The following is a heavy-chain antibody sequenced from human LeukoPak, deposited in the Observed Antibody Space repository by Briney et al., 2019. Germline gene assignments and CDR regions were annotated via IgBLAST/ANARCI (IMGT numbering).Heavy chain of an antibody. CDR1: GFTFSSYE. J-gene: IGHJ4*02. Sequence: PGGSLRLSCAASGFTFSSYEMIWVRQAPGKGLEWVSYISDSAGTIYYADSVKGRFTISRDSAKNSLYLQMNSLRAEDTAVYYCARPPITYYYDSSAYYWGQGTLVTVSS. CDR3: ARPPITYYYDSSAYY. D-gene: IGHD3-22*01. CDR2: ISDSAGTI. V-gene: IGHV3-48*03.